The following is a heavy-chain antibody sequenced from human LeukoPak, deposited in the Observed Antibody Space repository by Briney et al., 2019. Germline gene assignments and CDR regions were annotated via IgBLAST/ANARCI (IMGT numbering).Heavy chain of an antibody. CDR3: TRDIVSISQPYYFDY. CDR2: IRSQAYSGTT. V-gene: IGHV3-49*04. D-gene: IGHD2-2*01. J-gene: IGHJ4*02. CDR1: GCTFGHHA. Sequence: ALPLSCTACGCTFGHHALNWVGQAPARGVEGVGFIRSQAYSGTTEYATSVKDRFTISRDDSKSIPYLQMNSLRNEDTALYYCTRDIVSISQPYYFDYWGQGTLVTVSS.